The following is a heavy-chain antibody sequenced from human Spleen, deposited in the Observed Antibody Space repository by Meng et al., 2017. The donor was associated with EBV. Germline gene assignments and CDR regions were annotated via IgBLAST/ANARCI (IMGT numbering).Heavy chain of an antibody. V-gene: IGHV1-2*06. J-gene: IGHJ4*02. Sequence: QGQLGQFGAGVKKPGASVKVSCKASGYSFNDYYIHWVRQAPGQGLEWMGRINPISGGTNYAQNFQGRVTMTRDTSISTAYMELSRLRSDDTAVYYCARDFGSGSHYNYWGQGTLVTVSS. CDR1: GYSFNDYY. CDR2: INPISGGT. CDR3: ARDFGSGSHYNY. D-gene: IGHD3-10*01.